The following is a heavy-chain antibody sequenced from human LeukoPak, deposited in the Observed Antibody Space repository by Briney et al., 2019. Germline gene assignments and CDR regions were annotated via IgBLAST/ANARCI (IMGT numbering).Heavy chain of an antibody. CDR3: ARSITVVTKTLLHYYYYYMDV. D-gene: IGHD4-23*01. CDR1: GGSFSGYY. V-gene: IGHV4-34*01. J-gene: IGHJ6*03. CDR2: INHSGST. Sequence: PSETLTLTCAVYGGSFSGYYWSWIRQPPGKGLEWIGEINHSGSTNYNPSLKSRVTISVDTSKNQFSLKLSSVTAADTAVYYCARSITVVTKTLLHYYYYYMDVWGKGTTVTVSS.